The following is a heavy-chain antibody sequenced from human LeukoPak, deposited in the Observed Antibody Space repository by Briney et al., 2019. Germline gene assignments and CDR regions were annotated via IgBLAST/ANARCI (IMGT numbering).Heavy chain of an antibody. V-gene: IGHV3-7*01. CDR1: GFTLTSYL. Sequence: GGSLRLSCAASGFTLTSYLMSWVRQTPGKGLEWVANINKDGSEENYLDSVKCRFTVSRDNAKNSLYLQMNSLRGEDTAVYYCARSNPNRNALDLWGQGTMVTISS. J-gene: IGHJ3*01. D-gene: IGHD1-14*01. CDR3: ARSNPNRNALDL. CDR2: INKDGSEE.